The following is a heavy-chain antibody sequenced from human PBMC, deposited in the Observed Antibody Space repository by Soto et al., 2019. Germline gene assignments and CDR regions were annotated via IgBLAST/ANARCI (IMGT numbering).Heavy chain of an antibody. D-gene: IGHD5-18*01. CDR1: GGSITSGCYY. J-gene: IGHJ4*02. CDR2: IYHSGRT. CDR3: ARGEVPYSYAYYGGPL. Sequence: SETLSLTCTVSGGSITSGCYYWGWIRQHPGKGLEWIGHIYHSGRTSYNPSLKSRLTISVDTSKSQVSLKLTSVTAEDTAMYYCARGEVPYSYAYYGGPLWGQGTLVTVSS. V-gene: IGHV4-31*03.